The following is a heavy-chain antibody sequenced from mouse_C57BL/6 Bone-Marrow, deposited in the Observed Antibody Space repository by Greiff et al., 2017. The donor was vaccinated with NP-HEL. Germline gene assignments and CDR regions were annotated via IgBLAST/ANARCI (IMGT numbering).Heavy chain of an antibody. CDR1: GYTFTNYW. V-gene: IGHV1-63*01. Sequence: QVQLQQSGAELVRPGTSVKLSCKASGYTFTNYWIGWAKQRPGHGLEWIGDIYPGGGYTNYNEKVKGKATLTADNSSSTAYMQFSSLTSEDSSIYYCATYYYGYYFDYWGQGTTLTVSS. D-gene: IGHD1-1*01. CDR3: ATYYYGYYFDY. CDR2: IYPGGGYT. J-gene: IGHJ2*01.